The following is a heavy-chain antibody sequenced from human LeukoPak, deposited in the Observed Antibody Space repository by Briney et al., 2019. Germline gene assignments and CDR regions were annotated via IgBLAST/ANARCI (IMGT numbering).Heavy chain of an antibody. CDR2: IYFTGST. J-gene: IGHJ4*02. CDR1: GGSISSYY. V-gene: IGHV4-59*12. CDR3: ARRYCTNGVCYLVY. Sequence: PSETLSLTCIVSGGSISSYYWSWIRQPPGKGLEWIGYIYFTGSTNYNPSLKSRVTISVDTSNNQFSLKLSSVTAADTAVYYCARRYCTNGVCYLVYWGQGTLATVSS. D-gene: IGHD2-8*01.